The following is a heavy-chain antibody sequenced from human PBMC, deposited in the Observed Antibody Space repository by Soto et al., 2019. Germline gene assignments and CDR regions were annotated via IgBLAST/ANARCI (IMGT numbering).Heavy chain of an antibody. V-gene: IGHV4-30-4*01. D-gene: IGHD3-10*01. CDR1: GGSISSGDYY. CDR2: IYYSGST. Sequence: SETLSLTCTVSGGSISSGDYYWSWIRQPPGKGLEWIGYIYYSGSTNYSPSLKSRVTISVGTSKNLFSLKLSSVTAADTAVYYCARAMVRGLNFYYDYGMDVWGQGTTVTVSS. J-gene: IGHJ6*02. CDR3: ARAMVRGLNFYYDYGMDV.